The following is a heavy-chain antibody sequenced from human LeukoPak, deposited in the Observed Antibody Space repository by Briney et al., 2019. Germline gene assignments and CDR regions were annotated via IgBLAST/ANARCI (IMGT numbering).Heavy chain of an antibody. CDR1: GGSVSSGSYY. CDR3: ARHGGYYDSSGSPRDSDYYYGVDV. Sequence: SETLSLTCTVSGGSVSSGSYYWSWIRQPPGKGLEWIGYIYYSGSTNYNPSLKSRVTISVDTSKNQFSLKLSSVTAADTAVYYCARHGGYYDSSGSPRDSDYYYGVDVWGQGTTVTVSS. J-gene: IGHJ6*02. D-gene: IGHD3-22*01. V-gene: IGHV4-61*01. CDR2: IYYSGST.